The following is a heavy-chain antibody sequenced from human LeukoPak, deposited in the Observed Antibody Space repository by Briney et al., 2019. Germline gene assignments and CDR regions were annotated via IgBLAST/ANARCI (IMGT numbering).Heavy chain of an antibody. V-gene: IGHV1-2*02. J-gene: IGHJ3*02. D-gene: IGHD2-2*01. CDR3: ATYSGYCSSTSCYPDDAFDI. CDR2: INPNSGGT. CDR1: GYTFTGYY. Sequence: ASVKVSCKASGYTFTGYYMRWVRQAPGKGLEWMGWINPNSGGTNYAQKFQGRVTMTRDTSISTAYMELSRLRSDDTAVYYCATYSGYCSSTSCYPDDAFDIWGQGTTVTVSS.